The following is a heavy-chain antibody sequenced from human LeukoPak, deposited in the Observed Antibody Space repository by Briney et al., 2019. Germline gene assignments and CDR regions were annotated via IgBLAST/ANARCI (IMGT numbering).Heavy chain of an antibody. Sequence: PGGALRLPCAASGFTFNTHGMHWVRQAPGKGLEWVAAIWYDGSVKHYSDAVKGRFTISRDNSLNTLYLQMSSLRVEDTAIYYCAKDTAVQFLEPAFWGQGTLVTVSS. V-gene: IGHV3-33*06. CDR1: GFTFNTHG. D-gene: IGHD3-3*01. J-gene: IGHJ4*02. CDR2: IWYDGSVK. CDR3: AKDTAVQFLEPAF.